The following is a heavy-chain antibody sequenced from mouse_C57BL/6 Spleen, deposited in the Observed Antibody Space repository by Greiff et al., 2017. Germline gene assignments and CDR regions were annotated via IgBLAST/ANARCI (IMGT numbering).Heavy chain of an antibody. Sequence: VQLQQSGPELVKPGASVKISCKASGYSFTDYNMNWVKQSNGKSLEWIGVINPNYGTTSYNQKFKGKATLTVDQSSSTAYMQLNSLTSEDSAVDYCAIEGTTAQATGENYFDYWGQGTTLTVSS. CDR3: AIEGTTAQATGENYFDY. V-gene: IGHV1-39*01. CDR1: GYSFTDYN. J-gene: IGHJ2*01. D-gene: IGHD1-2*01. CDR2: INPNYGTT.